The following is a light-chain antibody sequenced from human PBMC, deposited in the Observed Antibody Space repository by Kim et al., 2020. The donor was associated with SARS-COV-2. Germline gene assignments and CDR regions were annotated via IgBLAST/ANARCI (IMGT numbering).Light chain of an antibody. Sequence: GLRGTISGTGSHYIHGNHSVSWYQHVPPAAPRRLIFDSWKRSSGIPGRFSGSKSGTSATLAITEVQTSDEADYYCGSWDSSRTAGVFGGGTKLTVL. J-gene: IGLJ2*01. V-gene: IGLV1-51*01. CDR1: HYIHGNHS. CDR2: DSW. CDR3: GSWDSSRTAGV.